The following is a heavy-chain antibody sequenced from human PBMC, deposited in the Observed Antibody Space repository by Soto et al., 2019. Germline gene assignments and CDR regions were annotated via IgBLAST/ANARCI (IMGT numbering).Heavy chain of an antibody. CDR1: GDSVSGNSAA. J-gene: IGHJ4*02. D-gene: IGHD3-16*01. Sequence: SQTLSLTCALSGDSVSGNSAAWNWIRQSPSRGLEWLGRTYYRSKWYNDYAVSVKSRITVTPDTSKNQLSLHLNSVTPEDTAVYYCARDFPYYESSDSYFDYWGQGALVTVSA. CDR2: TYYRSKWYN. V-gene: IGHV6-1*01. CDR3: ARDFPYYESSDSYFDY.